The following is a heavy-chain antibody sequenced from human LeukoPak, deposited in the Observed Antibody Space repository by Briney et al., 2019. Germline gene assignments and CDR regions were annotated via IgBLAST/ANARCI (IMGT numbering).Heavy chain of an antibody. Sequence: PGGSLRLSCVASGFTLSSYNMKWVRQAPGKRLEWVSSISWRSSDIEYADSVKGRFTISRDIDKKSLYLQMNSLRAEDTAVYYCAKGTEWSAAKDSSGYSSYYYYGMDVWGQGTTVTVSS. CDR3: AKGTEWSAAKDSSGYSSYYYYGMDV. V-gene: IGHV3-21*04. D-gene: IGHD3-22*01. CDR2: ISWRSSDI. J-gene: IGHJ6*02. CDR1: GFTLSSYN.